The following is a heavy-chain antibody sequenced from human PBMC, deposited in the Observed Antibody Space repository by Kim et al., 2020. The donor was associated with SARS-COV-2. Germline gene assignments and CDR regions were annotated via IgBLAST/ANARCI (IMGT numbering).Heavy chain of an antibody. Sequence: ASVKVSCKASGYTFTSYYMHWVRQAPGHGLEWMGIINPSGGSTSYAQKFQGRVTMTRDTSTSTVYMELSSLRSEDTAVYYCARNIAVAVFDYYGMDVWGQGTTVTVSS. CDR1: GYTFTSYY. CDR2: INPSGGST. CDR3: ARNIAVAVFDYYGMDV. V-gene: IGHV1-46*01. D-gene: IGHD6-19*01. J-gene: IGHJ6*02.